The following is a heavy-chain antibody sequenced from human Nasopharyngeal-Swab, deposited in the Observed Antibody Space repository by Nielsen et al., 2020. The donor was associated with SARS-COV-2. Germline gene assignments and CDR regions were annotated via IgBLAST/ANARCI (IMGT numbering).Heavy chain of an antibody. J-gene: IGHJ4*02. CDR3: ARSRRGAFDY. CDR1: GGSISSSYW. CDR2: ISHNGNA. D-gene: IGHD2-2*01. V-gene: IGHV4-4*02. Sequence: SETLSLTCAVSGGSISSSYWWRWVRQPPGKGRGWIGEISHNGNANYHPSLKSRVTISLDESRNQFSLNLNSVTAADTAVYYCARSRRGAFDYWGQGTLVTVSS.